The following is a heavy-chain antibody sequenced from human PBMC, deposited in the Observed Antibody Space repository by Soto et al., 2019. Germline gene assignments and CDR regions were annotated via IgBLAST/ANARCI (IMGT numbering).Heavy chain of an antibody. D-gene: IGHD2-2*02. CDR2: ISGSGTMK. V-gene: IGHV3-23*01. CDR1: GFTFRNHA. J-gene: IGHJ4*02. Sequence: PGGSLRLSCVASGFTFRNHAMTWVRQAPGKGLEWVSGISGSGTMKYYADSVRGHFIISRENAKNTLRLQMDNLRVEDTAVYYCAKEAEENEQVPIPGDNWGQGTLVTVSS. CDR3: AKEAEENEQVPIPGDN.